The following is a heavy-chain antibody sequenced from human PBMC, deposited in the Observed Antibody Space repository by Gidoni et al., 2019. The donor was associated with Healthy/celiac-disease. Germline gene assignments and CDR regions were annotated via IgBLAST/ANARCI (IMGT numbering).Heavy chain of an antibody. V-gene: IGHV4-59*08. CDR3: ARSKSITIFGVVTPPFDGMDV. CDR1: GGSISSYY. J-gene: IGHJ6*02. CDR2: IYYSGST. D-gene: IGHD3-3*01. Sequence: QVQLQESGPGLVKPSETLSLTCTVSGGSISSYYWSWIRQPPGKGLEWIGYIYYSGSTNYNPSLKSRVTISVDTSKNQFSLKLSSVTAADTAVYYWARSKSITIFGVVTPPFDGMDVWGQGTTVTVSS.